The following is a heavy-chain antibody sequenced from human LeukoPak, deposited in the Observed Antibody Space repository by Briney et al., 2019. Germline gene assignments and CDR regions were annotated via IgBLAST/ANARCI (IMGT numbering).Heavy chain of an antibody. CDR1: GGSISSYY. CDR3: AGGYSSDWYFNC. V-gene: IGHV4-59*01. J-gene: IGHJ4*02. CDR2: ADYTGST. Sequence: SETLSLTCTVSGGSISSYYWSWIRQPPGKGLEWIGYADYTGSTKYNPSLKSRVAMSLDTSNNQFSPKLDSVTAADTAVYYCAGGYSSDWYFNCWGQGTLVTVSS. D-gene: IGHD6-19*01.